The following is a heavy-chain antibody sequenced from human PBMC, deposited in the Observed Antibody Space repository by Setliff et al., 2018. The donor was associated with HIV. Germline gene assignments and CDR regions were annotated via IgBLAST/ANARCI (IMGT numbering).Heavy chain of an antibody. Sequence: PSETLSLTCSVSGGSISSSTYYWGWIRQPPGKGLEWIGDIFYTGSTYYNPSLKSRVAISVDTSENQFSLKLNSVTAADTAVYYCARAYSDTSVYYMGVHYSYYMDVWGKGTTVTVSS. J-gene: IGHJ6*03. V-gene: IGHV4-39*01. D-gene: IGHD3-22*01. CDR3: ARAYSDTSVYYMGVHYSYYMDV. CDR2: IFYTGST. CDR1: GGSISSSTYY.